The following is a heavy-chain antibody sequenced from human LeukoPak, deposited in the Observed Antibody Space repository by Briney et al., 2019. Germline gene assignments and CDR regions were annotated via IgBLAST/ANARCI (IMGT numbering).Heavy chain of an antibody. D-gene: IGHD5-24*01. CDR3: ARRRDGYNWCALDI. CDR2: IYYSGTT. CDR1: GGSISSCSYY. J-gene: IGHJ3*02. V-gene: IGHV4-39*01. Sequence: SETLSLTCSVSGGSISSCSYYWGWIRQPPGKGLEWIGSIYYSGTTYYNPSLKSRLIISVDRSKNQFSMKLSSVTAADTAVYYSARRRDGYNWCALDIWGQGTMVTVSS.